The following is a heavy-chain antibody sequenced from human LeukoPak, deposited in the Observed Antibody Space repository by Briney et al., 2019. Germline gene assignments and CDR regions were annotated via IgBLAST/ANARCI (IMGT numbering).Heavy chain of an antibody. V-gene: IGHV3-23*01. J-gene: IGHJ6*02. Sequence: PGGSLRLSCAASGFTFSSYAMSWVRQAPGKGLEWVSAISGSGGSTYYAGSVKGRFTISRDNSKNTLYLQMNSLRAEDTAVYYCAKVMGDYDGSYYYYGMDVWGQGTTVTVSS. D-gene: IGHD4-23*01. CDR2: ISGSGGST. CDR3: AKVMGDYDGSYYYYGMDV. CDR1: GFTFSSYA.